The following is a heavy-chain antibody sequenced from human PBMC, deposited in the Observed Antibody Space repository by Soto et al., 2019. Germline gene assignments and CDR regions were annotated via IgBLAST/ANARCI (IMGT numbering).Heavy chain of an antibody. CDR3: ARVRVRIARAFDI. CDR1: GYTFTSYA. CDR2: INPDSGNT. Sequence: ASVKVSCKASGYTFTSYAMHWVRQAPGQRLEWMGWINPDSGNTKYAQKFQGRVTMTRNTSISTAYMELSSLGSEDTAVYYCARVRVRIARAFDIWGQGTMVTVS. V-gene: IGHV1-3*01. D-gene: IGHD2-15*01. J-gene: IGHJ3*02.